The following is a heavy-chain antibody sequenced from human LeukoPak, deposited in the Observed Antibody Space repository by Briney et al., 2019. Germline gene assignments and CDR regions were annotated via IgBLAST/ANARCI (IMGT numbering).Heavy chain of an antibody. CDR1: GFTFSSYA. V-gene: IGHV3-23*01. CDR3: VKDRPMVTRNYYGMDV. J-gene: IGHJ6*02. CDR2: ISGSGGST. D-gene: IGHD5-18*01. Sequence: GGSLRLSCAASGFTFSSYAMSWVRQAPGKGLEWVSAISGSGGSTYYADSVKGRFTISRDNSKNTLYLQMNSLRAEDTAVYYCVKDRPMVTRNYYGMDVWGQGTTVTVSS.